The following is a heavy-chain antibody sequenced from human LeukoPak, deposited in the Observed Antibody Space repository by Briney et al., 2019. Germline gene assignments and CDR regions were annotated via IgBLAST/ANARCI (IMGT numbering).Heavy chain of an antibody. V-gene: IGHV1-2*02. J-gene: IGHJ4*02. D-gene: IGHD2-2*02. CDR1: GYTFTGYY. Sequence: GASVKVSCKASGYTFTGYYMHWVRQAPGQGLEWMGWINPNTGGTNYAQKFQGRVTMTRDTSISTAYMEMSRVTSDDTAVYYCARIPSHGGIDYWGQGTLVTVSS. CDR2: INPNTGGT. CDR3: ARIPSHGGIDY.